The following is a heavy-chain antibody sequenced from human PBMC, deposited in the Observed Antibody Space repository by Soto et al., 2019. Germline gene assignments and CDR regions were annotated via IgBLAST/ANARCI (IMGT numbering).Heavy chain of an antibody. V-gene: IGHV3-15*01. Sequence: PGGSLRLSCAASGFTFSNAWMSWVRQAPGKGLEWVGRIKSKTDGGTTDYAAPVKGRFTISRDDSKNTLYLQMNSLKTEGTAVYYSTTDNGARLYTHPFNYWGQGTLVTVPS. J-gene: IGHJ4*02. D-gene: IGHD3-16*02. CDR2: IKSKTDGGTT. CDR1: GFTFSNAW. CDR3: TTDNGARLYTHPFNY.